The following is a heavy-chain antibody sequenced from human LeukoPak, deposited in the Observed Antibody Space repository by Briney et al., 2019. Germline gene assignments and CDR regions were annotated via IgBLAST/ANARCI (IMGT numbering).Heavy chain of an antibody. Sequence: PSETLSLTCSVSGDSLSSSYWSWVRQPAGKGLEWIGRIYTSGYTNYNPSLKGRVTISVDTSKNQFSLKLSSVTAADTAVYYCARLFPKSLRGYRSNFDYWGQGTLVTVSS. V-gene: IGHV4-4*07. CDR1: GDSLSSSY. CDR3: ARLFPKSLRGYRSNFDY. D-gene: IGHD5-18*01. CDR2: IYTSGYT. J-gene: IGHJ4*02.